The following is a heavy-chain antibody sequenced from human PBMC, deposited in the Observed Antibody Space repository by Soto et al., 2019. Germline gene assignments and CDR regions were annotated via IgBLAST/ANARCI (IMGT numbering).Heavy chain of an antibody. CDR1: GFMFSSAW. D-gene: IGHD1-1*01. Sequence: HLVESGGDLVKPGGSLRLSCAASGFMFSSAWMSWVRQAPGKGLEWVGRIKSKRDGGTTDYAPPVKGRFGISRDDSKNTLYLQMNSLKTDDTAVYYCVEGWNDFWGQGTLVAVSS. CDR3: VEGWNDF. CDR2: IKSKRDGGTT. J-gene: IGHJ4*02. V-gene: IGHV3-15*01.